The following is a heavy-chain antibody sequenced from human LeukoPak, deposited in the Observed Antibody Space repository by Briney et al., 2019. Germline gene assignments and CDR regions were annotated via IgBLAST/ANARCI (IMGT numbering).Heavy chain of an antibody. CDR2: IYYSGST. CDR1: SGSISSYY. Sequence: PSETLSLTCTVSSGSISSYYWNWIRQPPGKGLEWIGYIYYSGSTNYNPSLKSRVTISVDTSKNQFSLKLSSATAADTAVYYCAGRLWRRDGYNLSAFDIWGQGTMVTVSS. CDR3: AGRLWRRDGYNLSAFDI. V-gene: IGHV4-59*01. J-gene: IGHJ3*02. D-gene: IGHD5-24*01.